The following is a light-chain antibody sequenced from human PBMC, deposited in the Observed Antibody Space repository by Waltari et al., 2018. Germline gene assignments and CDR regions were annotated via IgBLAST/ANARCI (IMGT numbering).Light chain of an antibody. CDR2: EAS. V-gene: IGKV1-5*01. Sequence: DIQITQSPSALSASVGDTVTIHCRTSRSVGGWMAWFQQKPDKAPRLLSYEASSLADGVPPRFSGSGSATEFTLTISGLQPDDFATYYCQQYNDLYSFGRGTKLEI. J-gene: IGKJ2*01. CDR1: RSVGGW. CDR3: QQYNDLYS.